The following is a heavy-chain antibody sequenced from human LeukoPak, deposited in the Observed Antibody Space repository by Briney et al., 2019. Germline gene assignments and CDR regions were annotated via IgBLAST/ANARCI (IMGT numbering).Heavy chain of an antibody. V-gene: IGHV1-3*03. CDR3: ARAAGSYYVNYPPGFDP. CDR2: INGGNGNT. D-gene: IGHD1-26*01. J-gene: IGHJ5*02. CDR1: GYTFTNYA. Sequence: GASVKVSCKASGYTFTNYAMHWVRQAPGQRLEWMGWINGGNGNTKYPQEFQGRVTITRDTSANTAYMELSSLRSEDMAVYYCARAAGSYYVNYPPGFDPWGQGTLVTVSS.